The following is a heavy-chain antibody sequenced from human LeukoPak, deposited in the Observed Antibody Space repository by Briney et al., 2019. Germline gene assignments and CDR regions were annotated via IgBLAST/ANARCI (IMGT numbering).Heavy chain of an antibody. V-gene: IGHV3-23*01. J-gene: IGHJ4*02. CDR2: ISGSGGST. D-gene: IGHD3-10*01. CDR1: GFTFSSYA. CDR3: AKDMVRGVIITSVDY. Sequence: QPGGSLRLSCAASGFTFSSYAMSWVRQAPGKGLEWVSAISGSGGSTYYADSVKGRFTISRDNSENTLYLQMNSLRAEDTAVYYCAKDMVRGVIITSVDYWGQGTLVTVSS.